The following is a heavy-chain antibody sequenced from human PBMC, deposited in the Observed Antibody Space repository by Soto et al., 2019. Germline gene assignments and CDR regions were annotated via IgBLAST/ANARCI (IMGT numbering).Heavy chain of an antibody. CDR1: GFTFSSYA. J-gene: IGHJ3*02. Sequence: GGSLRLSCAASGFTFSSYAMSWVRQAPGKGLEWVSAISGSGGSTYYADSVKGRFTISRDNAKNSLYLQMNSLRAEDTAVYYCARRRDWNDWVIDFDIWGQGTMVTVSS. D-gene: IGHD1-1*01. CDR3: ARRRDWNDWVIDFDI. V-gene: IGHV3-23*01. CDR2: ISGSGGST.